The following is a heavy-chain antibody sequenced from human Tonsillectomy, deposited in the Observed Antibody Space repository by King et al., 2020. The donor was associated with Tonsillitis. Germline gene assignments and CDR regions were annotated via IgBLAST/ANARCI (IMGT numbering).Heavy chain of an antibody. J-gene: IGHJ2*01. V-gene: IGHV3-23*04. D-gene: IGHD3-22*01. CDR3: ARAAHFYHSGGYSWYFDL. Sequence: VQLVESGGGLVQPGGSLRLSCAASGFTFSNYAMTWVRQAPGKGLEWVSAISGSGDSTYYADSVKGRFTISRDNSKSTLYLQMNSLRAEDTAVYYCARAAHFYHSGGYSWYFDLWGRGTLVTVSS. CDR2: ISGSGDST. CDR1: GFTFSNYA.